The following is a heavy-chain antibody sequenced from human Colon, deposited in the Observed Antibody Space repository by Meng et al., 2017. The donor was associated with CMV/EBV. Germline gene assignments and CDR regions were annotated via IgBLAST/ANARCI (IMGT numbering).Heavy chain of an antibody. CDR1: GFTFNIYG. CDR2: ISGSGGST. D-gene: IGHD1-26*01. J-gene: IGHJ4*02. V-gene: IGHV3-23*01. CDR3: AKSRAVGATTPWEY. Sequence: GESLKISCAASGFTFNIYGMSWVRQAPGKGLEWVSAISGSGGSTYYADSVKGRFTISRDNSKNTLYLQMNSLRAEDTAAYYCAKSRAVGATTPWEYWGQGTLVTSPQ.